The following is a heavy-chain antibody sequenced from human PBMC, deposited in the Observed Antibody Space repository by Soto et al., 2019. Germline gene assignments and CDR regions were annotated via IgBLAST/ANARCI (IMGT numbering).Heavy chain of an antibody. D-gene: IGHD5-18*01. V-gene: IGHV1-18*01. CDR2: ISTYNGNT. CDR1: GYTFTSYG. Sequence: ASVKVSCKASGYTFTSYGISWVRQAPGQGLEWMGWISTYNGNTKYAQKLQGRVTMTRNTSISTAYMELSSLRSEDTAVYYCAREKNGYGLWPWGQGTLVTVS. CDR3: AREKNGYGLWP. J-gene: IGHJ5*02.